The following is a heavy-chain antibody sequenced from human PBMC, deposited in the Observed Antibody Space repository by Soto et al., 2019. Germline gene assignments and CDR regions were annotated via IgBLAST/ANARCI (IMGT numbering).Heavy chain of an antibody. CDR1: GYTFTSYD. CDR2: MNPNSGNT. Sequence: ASVKVSGKASGYTFTSYDINWVRQATGQGLEWMGWMNPNSGNTGYAQKFQGRVTMTRNTSISTAYMELSSLRSEDTAVYYCARGGTTRGGDYYYYYGMDVWGQGTTVTVSS. J-gene: IGHJ6*02. CDR3: ARGGTTRGGDYYYYYGMDV. D-gene: IGHD1-7*01. V-gene: IGHV1-8*01.